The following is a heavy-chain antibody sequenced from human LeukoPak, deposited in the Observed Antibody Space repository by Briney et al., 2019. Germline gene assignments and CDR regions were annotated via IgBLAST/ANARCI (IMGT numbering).Heavy chain of an antibody. V-gene: IGHV1-46*01. CDR1: GYTFTSNY. CDR2: ISPSGGST. Sequence: ASVKVSCKAFGYTFTSNYMHWVRQAPGQGPEWMGVISPSGGSTTYAQKLQGRVTMTTDTSTSTAYMELRSLRSDDTAVYYCARDRRYDSSGSAFDYWGQGTLVTVSS. D-gene: IGHD3-22*01. J-gene: IGHJ4*02. CDR3: ARDRRYDSSGSAFDY.